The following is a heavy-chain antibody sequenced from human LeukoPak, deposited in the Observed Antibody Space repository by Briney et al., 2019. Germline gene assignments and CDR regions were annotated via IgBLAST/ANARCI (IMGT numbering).Heavy chain of an antibody. V-gene: IGHV4-59*11. J-gene: IGHJ6*03. Sequence: SGTLSLTCTVSGGSISSHYWSWIRQPPGKGLEWIGYIYYSGSTNYNPSLKSRVTISVDTSKNQFSLKLSSVTAADTAVYYCARDRVSPSSGYYYYYYMDVWGKGTTVTVSS. D-gene: IGHD3-10*01. CDR1: GGSISSHY. CDR3: ARDRVSPSSGYYYYYYMDV. CDR2: IYYSGST.